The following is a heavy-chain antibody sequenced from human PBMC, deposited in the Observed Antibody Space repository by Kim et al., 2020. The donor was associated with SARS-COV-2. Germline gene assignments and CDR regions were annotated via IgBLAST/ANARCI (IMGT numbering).Heavy chain of an antibody. CDR2: IYYSGST. J-gene: IGHJ4*02. Sequence: SETLSLTCTVSGGSISSSSYYWGWIRQPPGKGLEWIGSIYYSGSTYYNPSLKSRVTISVDTSKNQFSLKLSSVTAADTAVYYCARHPYYGSGSFYFDYWGQGTLVTVSS. D-gene: IGHD3-10*01. V-gene: IGHV4-39*01. CDR1: GGSISSSSYY. CDR3: ARHPYYGSGSFYFDY.